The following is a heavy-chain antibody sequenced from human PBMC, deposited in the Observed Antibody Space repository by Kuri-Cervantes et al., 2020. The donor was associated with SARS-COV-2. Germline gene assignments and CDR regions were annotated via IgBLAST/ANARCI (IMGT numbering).Heavy chain of an antibody. D-gene: IGHD3-16*01. CDR3: AREVETGGGAFDI. CDR1: GFTFSSYA. J-gene: IGHJ3*02. Sequence: LSLTCAASGFTFSSYAMHWVRQAPGKGLEWVAVMSYDGSNKYYADSVKGRFTISRDNSKNTLYLQMNSLRAEDTAVYYCAREVETGGGAFDIWGQGTMVTVSS. V-gene: IGHV3-30-3*01. CDR2: MSYDGSNK.